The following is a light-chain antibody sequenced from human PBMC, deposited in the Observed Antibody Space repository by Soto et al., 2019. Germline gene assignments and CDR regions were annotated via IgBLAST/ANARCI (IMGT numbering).Light chain of an antibody. CDR2: DTS. CDR3: QHYNSYSEA. CDR1: ENLYTY. J-gene: IGKJ1*01. Sequence: EIVLTQSPATLSLSPGESATLSCRASENLYTYLGWYQQKPGQAPRLLIFDTSKRAAGVPARFSGSGSGTDYTLTISSLEPEDFAVYYCQHYNSYSEAFGQGTKVELK. V-gene: IGKV3-11*01.